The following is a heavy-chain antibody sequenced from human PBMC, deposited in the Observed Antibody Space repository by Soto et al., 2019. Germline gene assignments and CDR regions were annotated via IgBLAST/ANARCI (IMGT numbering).Heavy chain of an antibody. Sequence: PSETLSLTCTVSGGSISSGDYYWNWIRQPPGKGLDWIGYIYYSGSTYYNPSLKSRVTISVDTSKNQFSLKLSSVTAADTAVYYCAGNLDSEFDYWGQGTLVTVSS. J-gene: IGHJ4*02. CDR2: IYYSGST. CDR3: AGNLDSEFDY. D-gene: IGHD3-22*01. V-gene: IGHV4-30-4*02. CDR1: GGSISSGDYY.